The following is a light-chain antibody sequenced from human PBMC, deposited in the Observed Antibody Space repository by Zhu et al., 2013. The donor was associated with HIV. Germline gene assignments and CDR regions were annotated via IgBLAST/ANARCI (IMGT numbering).Light chain of an antibody. CDR2: DAS. V-gene: IGKV1-5*01. J-gene: IGKJ2*01. Sequence: DIQMTQSPSTLSASVGDRVTITCRASQSIGSWLAWYQQKPGKAPKLLIYDASSLESGVPSRFSGSGSGTEFTLTISSLQPDDFATYYCQQYNSYSRYTFGQGTKLEIK. CDR1: QSIGSW. CDR3: QQYNSYSRYT.